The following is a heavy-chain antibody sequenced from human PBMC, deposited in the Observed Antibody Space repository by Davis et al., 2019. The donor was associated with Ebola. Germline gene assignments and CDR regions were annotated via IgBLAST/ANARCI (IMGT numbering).Heavy chain of an antibody. CDR1: GFSFNTFG. CDR3: VKGTDHGDYAADY. Sequence: GESLTISCAASGFSFNTFGMYWVRPAPGKGLAWVAVVSYDGTDQYNTDSVKGRFTISRDNSKNTLYLQMNSLSAEDTAVYYCVKGTDHGDYAADYWGQGTQVTVSS. V-gene: IGHV3-30*18. J-gene: IGHJ4*02. D-gene: IGHD4-17*01. CDR2: VSYDGTDQ.